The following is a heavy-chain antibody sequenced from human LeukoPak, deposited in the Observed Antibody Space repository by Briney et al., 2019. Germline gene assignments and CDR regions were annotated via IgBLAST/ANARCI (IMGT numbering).Heavy chain of an antibody. Sequence: SETLSLTCSVSSSSINTPYYWCWIRQPPGKGLEWIGSVFRTGGTYYNPSLESRLSISLDTSENQFSLRLRSVTAADTAVYYCVKDQLRPISEYWRRGTLVTVSS. CDR1: SSSINTPYY. CDR3: VKDQLRPISEY. V-gene: IGHV4-38-2*02. J-gene: IGHJ4*02. CDR2: VFRTGGT. D-gene: IGHD3-3*02.